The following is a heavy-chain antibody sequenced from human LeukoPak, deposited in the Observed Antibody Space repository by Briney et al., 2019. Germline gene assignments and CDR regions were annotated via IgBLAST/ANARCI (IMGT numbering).Heavy chain of an antibody. CDR2: ISSSSSYI. CDR3: AELGITMIGGV. J-gene: IGHJ6*04. Sequence: GGSLRLSCAASGFTLSSYTMNWVRQAPGKGLEWVSSISSSSSYIYYADSVKGRFIISRDNAENSLYLEMNSLRAEDTAVYYCAELGITMIGGVWGKGTTVTISS. CDR1: GFTLSSYT. D-gene: IGHD3-10*02. V-gene: IGHV3-21*01.